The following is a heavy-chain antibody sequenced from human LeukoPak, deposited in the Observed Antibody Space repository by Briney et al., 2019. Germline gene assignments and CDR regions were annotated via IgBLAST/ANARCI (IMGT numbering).Heavy chain of an antibody. J-gene: IGHJ5*02. V-gene: IGHV3-64*01. CDR2: ISSNGGST. Sequence: GSLRLSCAASGFTFSSYAMHWVRQAPGKGLEYVSAISSNGGSTYYANSVKGRFTISRDNSKNTLYLQMGSLRAEDTAVYYCARTPGLWFGELSDMGNWFDPWGQGTLVTVSS. CDR3: ARTPGLWFGELSDMGNWFDP. D-gene: IGHD3-10*01. CDR1: GFTFSSYA.